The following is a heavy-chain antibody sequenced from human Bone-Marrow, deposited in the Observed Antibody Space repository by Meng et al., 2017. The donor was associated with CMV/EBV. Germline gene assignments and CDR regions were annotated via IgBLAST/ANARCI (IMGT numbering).Heavy chain of an antibody. CDR2: INCNGGNT. CDR3: ARLGGDYGRYYYYGMDV. Sequence: GESLKISCAASGFICDDYGMSWVRQGPGKGLEWVSGINCNGGNTGNPDSVKGRFTISRDNAKNSLYLQMNSLRAEDTALYHCARLGGDYGRYYYYGMDVWGQGTTVTVSS. J-gene: IGHJ6*02. CDR1: GFICDDYG. V-gene: IGHV3-20*01. D-gene: IGHD4-17*01.